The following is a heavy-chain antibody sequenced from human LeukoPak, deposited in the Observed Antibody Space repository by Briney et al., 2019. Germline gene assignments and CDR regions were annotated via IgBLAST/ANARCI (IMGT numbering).Heavy chain of an antibody. CDR1: GFTFSSYG. CDR3: ARNKYYYGSGSHLWAFDI. J-gene: IGHJ3*02. Sequence: GSLRLSCAASGFTFSSYGMTWVRQAPGKGLEWVSYISSSSSTIYYADSVKGRFTISRDNAKNSLYLQMNSLRAEDTAVYYCARNKYYYGSGSHLWAFDIWGQGTMVTVSS. V-gene: IGHV3-48*01. CDR2: ISSSSSTI. D-gene: IGHD3-10*01.